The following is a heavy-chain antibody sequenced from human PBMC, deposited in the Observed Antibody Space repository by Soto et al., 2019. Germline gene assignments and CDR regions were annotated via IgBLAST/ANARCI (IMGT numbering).Heavy chain of an antibody. CDR3: ARDQYYYDSSGATPDY. Sequence: QVPLVESGGGVVQPGRSLRLSCAASGFTFSSYGMHWVRQAPGKGLEWVAVIWYDGSNKYYADSVKGRFTISRDNSKNTLYLQMNSLRAEDTAVYYCARDQYYYDSSGATPDYWGQGTLVTISS. J-gene: IGHJ4*02. CDR2: IWYDGSNK. CDR1: GFTFSSYG. D-gene: IGHD3-22*01. V-gene: IGHV3-33*01.